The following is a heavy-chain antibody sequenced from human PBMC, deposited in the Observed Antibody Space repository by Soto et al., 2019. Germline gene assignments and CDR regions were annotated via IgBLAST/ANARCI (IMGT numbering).Heavy chain of an antibody. V-gene: IGHV3-23*01. D-gene: IGHD5-18*01. J-gene: IGHJ6*02. Sequence: PGGSLRLSWAASGFTFSSYAMSWVRQAPGKGLEWVSAISGSGGSTYYADSVKGRFTISRDNSKNTLYLQMNSLRAEDTAVYYCALTAMVPPYYYYGMDVWGQGTTVT. CDR1: GFTFSSYA. CDR3: ALTAMVPPYYYYGMDV. CDR2: ISGSGGST.